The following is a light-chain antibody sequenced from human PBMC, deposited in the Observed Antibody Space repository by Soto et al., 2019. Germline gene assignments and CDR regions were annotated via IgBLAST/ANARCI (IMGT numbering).Light chain of an antibody. CDR3: QQRSNLPPYT. J-gene: IGKJ2*01. CDR1: QSGSSY. Sequence: EIVLTQSPATLSLSPGERATLSGRASQSGSSYFAWYQQKPGQAPRLLIYDASIRATGIPDSFSGSGSVTDFTLTVIGIELEYCAVYYCQQRSNLPPYTFDQGTKLEIK. V-gene: IGKV3-11*01. CDR2: DAS.